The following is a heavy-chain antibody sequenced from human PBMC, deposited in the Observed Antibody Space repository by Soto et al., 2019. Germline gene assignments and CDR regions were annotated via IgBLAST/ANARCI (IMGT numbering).Heavy chain of an antibody. CDR2: IYHSGST. CDR3: ARDFKNYYYGMDV. J-gene: IGHJ6*02. V-gene: IGHV4-30-2*01. CDR1: GGSISSGGYS. Sequence: SATLSLTCAVSGGSISSGGYSWSWVRQPPGKGLEWIGYIYHSGSTNYNPSLKSRVTISGDTSKNQFSLKLSSVTAADTAVYYCARDFKNYYYGMDVWGQGTTVTVSS.